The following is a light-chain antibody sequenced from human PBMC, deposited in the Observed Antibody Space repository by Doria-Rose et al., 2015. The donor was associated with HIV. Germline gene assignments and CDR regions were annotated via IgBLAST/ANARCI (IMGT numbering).Light chain of an antibody. J-gene: IGKJ1*01. CDR1: QSFSSTY. Sequence: TQSPGTLSLSPGERATLSCRASQSFSSTYLAWYQQKPGQAPSLLIYDGSTSATGIPDRFSAGGSGTGFTLTINRLEPEDFALYYCHQYGTSWTFGQGTKVEI. V-gene: IGKV3-20*01. CDR3: HQYGTSWT. CDR2: DGS.